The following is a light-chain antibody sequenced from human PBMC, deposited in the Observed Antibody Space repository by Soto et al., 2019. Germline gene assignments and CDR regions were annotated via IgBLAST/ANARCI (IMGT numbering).Light chain of an antibody. CDR1: SSDLGTGNH. Sequence: QSVLTQPASVSGSPGQRITISCSGSSSDLGTGNHVHWYQHLPGKAPKLLIYKNNNRPSGVPFRFSGSKSGTSASLAITGLQAEDEADYYCQSYETSRSGWVFGGGTKLTVL. J-gene: IGLJ3*02. CDR2: KNN. CDR3: QSYETSRSGWV. V-gene: IGLV1-40*01.